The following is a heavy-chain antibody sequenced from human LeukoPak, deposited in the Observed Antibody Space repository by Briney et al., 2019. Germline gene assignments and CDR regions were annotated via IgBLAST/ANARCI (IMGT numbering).Heavy chain of an antibody. J-gene: IGHJ4*02. V-gene: IGHV3-11*01. CDR1: GFTFSDYY. Sequence: TGGSLRLYCAASGFTFSDYYMNWIRQAPGKGLEWVSSISGGSRTINYADSVKGRFTTSRDNAKNSLFLQVNSLRAEDTAVYYCARAGQSDYWGQGTLVTVSS. CDR2: ISGGSRTI. CDR3: ARAGQSDY.